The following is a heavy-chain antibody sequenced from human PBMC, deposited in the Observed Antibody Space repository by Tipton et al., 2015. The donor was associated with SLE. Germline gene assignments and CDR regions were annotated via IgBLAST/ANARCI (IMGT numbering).Heavy chain of an antibody. CDR1: GGSISSGSYY. Sequence: LRLSCAASGGSISSGSYYWSWIRQPAGKGLEWIGHIYTSGSTNYNPSLKSRVTISVDTSKNQFSLKLSSVTAADTAVYYCARERGYFDLWGRGTLVTVSS. D-gene: IGHD3-10*01. CDR3: ARERGYFDL. J-gene: IGHJ2*01. V-gene: IGHV4-61*09. CDR2: IYTSGST.